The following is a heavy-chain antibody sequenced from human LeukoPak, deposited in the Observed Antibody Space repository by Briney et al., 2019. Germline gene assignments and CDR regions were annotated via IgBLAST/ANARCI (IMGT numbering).Heavy chain of an antibody. D-gene: IGHD4-17*01. Sequence: PGGSLRLSCAASGFTFSSYAMSWVRQAPGKGLEWVSAISGSGGSTYYADSVKGRFTISSDNSKNTLYLQMNSLKTEDTAVYFWTKDPPPVPLDYWGQGTLVTVSS. J-gene: IGHJ4*02. CDR3: TKDPPPVPLDY. V-gene: IGHV3-23*01. CDR1: GFTFSSYA. CDR2: ISGSGGST.